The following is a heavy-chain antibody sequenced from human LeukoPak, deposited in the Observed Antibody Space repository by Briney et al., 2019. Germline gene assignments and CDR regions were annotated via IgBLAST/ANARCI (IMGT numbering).Heavy chain of an antibody. CDR2: ISSSSSYI. CDR1: GFTFSSYS. CDR3: ARANRTVADFWSGLSYFDY. J-gene: IGHJ4*02. V-gene: IGHV3-21*01. D-gene: IGHD3-3*01. Sequence: NPGGSLRLSCAASGFTFSSYSMNWVRQAPGKGLEWVSSISSSSSYIYYADSVKGRFTISRDNAKNSLYLQMNSLRAEDTAVYYCARANRTVADFWSGLSYFDYWGQGTLVTVSS.